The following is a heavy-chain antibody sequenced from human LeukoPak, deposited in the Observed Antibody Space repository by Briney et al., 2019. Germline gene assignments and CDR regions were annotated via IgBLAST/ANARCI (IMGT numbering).Heavy chain of an antibody. CDR1: GFTFSSYG. CDR2: ISYDGSNK. CDR3: GSRGDYYYFAY. V-gene: IGHV3-30*03. Sequence: GGSLRLSCAASGFTFSSYGMHWVRQAPGKGLEWVAVISYDGSNKYYADSVKGRFTISRDNSKNTLYLQMNSLRAEDTAVYYCGSRGDYYYFAYWGQGPLVTVSS. D-gene: IGHD4-17*01. J-gene: IGHJ4*02.